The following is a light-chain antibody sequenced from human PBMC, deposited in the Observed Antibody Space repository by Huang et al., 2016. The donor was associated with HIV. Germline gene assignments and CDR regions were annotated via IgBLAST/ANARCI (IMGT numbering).Light chain of an antibody. CDR2: GAS. J-gene: IGKJ1*01. CDR1: QSVSSSY. CDR3: QQYGRT. V-gene: IGKV3-20*01. Sequence: EIVLTQSPGTLSLSPGERATLSCRASQSVSSSYLAWYQQKPGQAPRLLIYGASRRATGSPDRFSGSGSGTDFTLTVSRLEPEDFAVYYCQQYGRTFGQGTKVEIK.